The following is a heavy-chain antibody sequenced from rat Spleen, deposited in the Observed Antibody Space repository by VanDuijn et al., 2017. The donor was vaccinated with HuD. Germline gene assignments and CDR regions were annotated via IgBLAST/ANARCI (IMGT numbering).Heavy chain of an antibody. CDR2: IDYSGRT. V-gene: IGHV3-1*01. Sequence: EVQLQESGPGLVKPSQSLSLTCSVTGYSITSNYWGWIRKFPGNKMEWMGYIDYSGRTSYNPSLKSRISITRDTSKNQFFLQFNSVTTEDSATYYCACRPGVFDYWGQGVMVTVSS. D-gene: IGHD1-4*01. CDR1: GYSITSNY. J-gene: IGHJ2*01. CDR3: ACRPGVFDY.